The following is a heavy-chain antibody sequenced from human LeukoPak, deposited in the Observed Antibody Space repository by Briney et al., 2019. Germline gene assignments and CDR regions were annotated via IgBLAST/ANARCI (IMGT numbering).Heavy chain of an antibody. CDR3: AKEAAGADFDY. D-gene: IGHD6-13*01. V-gene: IGHV3-74*01. Sequence: GRSLRLSCAASGFTFINYWMHWVRQAPGKGLVWVSRINGVGTTISYADSVKGRFTISRDNAKNTLYLQMNSLRAEDTAVYYCAKEAAGADFDYWGQGTLVTVSP. J-gene: IGHJ4*02. CDR2: INGVGTTI. CDR1: GFTFINYW.